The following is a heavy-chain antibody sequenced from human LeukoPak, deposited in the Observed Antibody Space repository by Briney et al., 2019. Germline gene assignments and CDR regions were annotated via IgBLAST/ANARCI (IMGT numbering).Heavy chain of an antibody. J-gene: IGHJ4*02. CDR1: GGSISSSSYY. Sequence: ASETLSLTCTVSGGSISSSSYYWGWIRQPPGKGLEWIGSIYYSGSTYYNPSLKSRVTISVDTSKNQFSLKLSSVTAADTAVYYCARRGELSLAYNYWGQGTLVTVSS. D-gene: IGHD3-16*02. CDR2: IYYSGST. V-gene: IGHV4-39*01. CDR3: ARRGELSLAYNY.